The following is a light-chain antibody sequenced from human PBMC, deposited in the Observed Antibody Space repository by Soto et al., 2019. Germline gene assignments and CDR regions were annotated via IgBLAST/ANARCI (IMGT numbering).Light chain of an antibody. CDR2: GAS. Sequence: DIVLTQSPATPSVSPGERATLSCRASQSVSSNLAWYQQKPGQAPRLLIYGASTRATGIPARFSGSGSGTEFTLTISSLQSEDFTVYYCQQYNNWPITFGQGTRLEIK. CDR3: QQYNNWPIT. V-gene: IGKV3-15*01. J-gene: IGKJ5*01. CDR1: QSVSSN.